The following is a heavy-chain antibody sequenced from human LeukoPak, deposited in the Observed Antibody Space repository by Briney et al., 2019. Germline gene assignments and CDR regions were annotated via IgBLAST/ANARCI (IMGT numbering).Heavy chain of an antibody. CDR2: ISSSSNYI. J-gene: IGHJ4*02. Sequence: GGSLRLSCVASGFYFNTYSLNWVRRAPGKGLEWVASISSSSNYIRYADSMKGRVTISRDNSKNTLYLQMNSLRAEDTAVYYCARATGTTNYFDYWGQGTLVTVSS. CDR1: GFYFNTYS. V-gene: IGHV3-21*04. D-gene: IGHD1-7*01. CDR3: ARATGTTNYFDY.